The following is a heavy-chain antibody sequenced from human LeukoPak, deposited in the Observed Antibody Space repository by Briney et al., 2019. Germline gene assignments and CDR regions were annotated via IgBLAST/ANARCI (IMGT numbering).Heavy chain of an antibody. D-gene: IGHD2/OR15-2a*01. V-gene: IGHV3-21*01. CDR1: GFTFSSYS. CDR3: ARERVTTTSFDY. CDR2: ISSSSSYI. Sequence: GGSLRLSCAASGFTFSSYSMNWVRHAPGKGLEWVSSISSSSSYIYYADSVKGRFTISRDNAKNSLYLQMNSLRAEDTAVYYCARERVTTTSFDYWGQGVLVTVSS. J-gene: IGHJ4*02.